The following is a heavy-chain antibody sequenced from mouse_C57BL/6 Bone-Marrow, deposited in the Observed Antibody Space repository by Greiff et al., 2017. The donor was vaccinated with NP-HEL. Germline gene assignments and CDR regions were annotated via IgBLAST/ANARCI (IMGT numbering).Heavy chain of an antibody. CDR3: ARYYGSSYFDY. D-gene: IGHD1-1*01. CDR1: GYTFTSYW. CDR2: IHPNSGST. J-gene: IGHJ2*01. Sequence: QVQLQQPGAELVKPGASVKLSCKASGYTFTSYWMPWVKQRPGQGLEWIGMIHPNSGSTNYNEKFKSKATLTVDKSSSTAYMQLSSLTSEDSAVYYCARYYGSSYFDYWGQGTTLTVSS. V-gene: IGHV1-64*01.